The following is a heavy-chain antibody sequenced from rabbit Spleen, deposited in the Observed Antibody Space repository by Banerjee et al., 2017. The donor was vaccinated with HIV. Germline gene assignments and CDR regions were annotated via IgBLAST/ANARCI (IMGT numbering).Heavy chain of an antibody. D-gene: IGHD1-1*01. CDR1: GFSFSSNYY. CDR2: IYAGSSGFT. V-gene: IGHV1S45*01. CDR3: ARDTSTSFSSYGMDL. Sequence: QEQLVESGGGLVQPEGSLTLTCTASGFSFSSNYYMCWVRQAPGKGLEWIACIYAGSSGFTYHATWAKGRFTISKTSSTTVTLQMTSLTAADTATYFCARDTSTSFSSYGMDLWGPGTLVTVS. J-gene: IGHJ6*01.